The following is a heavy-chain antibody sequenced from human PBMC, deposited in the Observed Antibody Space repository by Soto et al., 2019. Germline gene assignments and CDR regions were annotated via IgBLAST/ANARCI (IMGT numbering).Heavy chain of an antibody. J-gene: IGHJ3*02. D-gene: IGHD2-2*02. Sequence: LXLSCATTGFTFSCYVMHWVRQAPVKGLEWVAVISYDGSNKYYADSVKGRFTISRDNSKNTLYLQMNSLRAEDTAVYYCAKLTYCSSTSCHKGDAFDICGQGTMVTVSS. CDR1: GFTFSCYV. V-gene: IGHV3-30*18. CDR2: ISYDGSNK. CDR3: AKLTYCSSTSCHKGDAFDI.